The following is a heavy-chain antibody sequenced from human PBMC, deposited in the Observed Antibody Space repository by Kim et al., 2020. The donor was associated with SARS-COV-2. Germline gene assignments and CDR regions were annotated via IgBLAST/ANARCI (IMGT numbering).Heavy chain of an antibody. Sequence: ASVKVSCKASGYTFTGYYMHWVRQAPGQGLEWMGWINPNSGGTNYAQKFQGRVTMTRDTSISTAYMELSRLRSDDTAVYYCARNDFIAAAGTWQDYWGQGTLVTVSS. CDR3: ARNDFIAAAGTWQDY. J-gene: IGHJ4*02. CDR1: GYTFTGYY. V-gene: IGHV1-2*02. CDR2: INPNSGGT. D-gene: IGHD6-13*01.